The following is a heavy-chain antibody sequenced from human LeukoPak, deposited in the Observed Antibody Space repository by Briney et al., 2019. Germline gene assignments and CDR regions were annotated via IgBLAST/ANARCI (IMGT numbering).Heavy chain of an antibody. CDR2: IIPIFGTA. CDR1: GGTFSSYA. Sequence: SVKVSCKASGGTFSSYAISWVRQAPGQGLEWMGGIIPIFGTANYAQKFQGRVTITADESTSTAYIELSSLRSEDTAVYYCARDKDIVVVPARIYGMDVWGQGTTVTVSS. V-gene: IGHV1-69*13. CDR3: ARDKDIVVVPARIYGMDV. D-gene: IGHD2-2*01. J-gene: IGHJ6*02.